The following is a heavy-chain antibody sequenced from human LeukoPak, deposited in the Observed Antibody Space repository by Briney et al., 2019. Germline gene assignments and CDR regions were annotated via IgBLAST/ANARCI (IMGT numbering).Heavy chain of an antibody. Sequence: SETLSLTCTVSGGSISSYYWSWLRQPPGKGLEWIGYIYYSGSTNYNPSLKSRVTISVDTSKNQFSLKLSSVTAADTAVYYCARRQWLVWGQAWFDPWGQGTLVTVSS. CDR1: GGSISSYY. CDR3: ARRQWLVWGQAWFDP. J-gene: IGHJ5*02. D-gene: IGHD6-19*01. V-gene: IGHV4-59*08. CDR2: IYYSGST.